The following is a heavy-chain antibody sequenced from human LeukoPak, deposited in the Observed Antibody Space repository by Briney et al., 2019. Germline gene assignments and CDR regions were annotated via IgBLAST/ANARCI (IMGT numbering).Heavy chain of an antibody. V-gene: IGHV3-21*01. J-gene: IGHJ3*02. Sequence: GGSLRLSCAASGFTFSSYSMNWVRQAPGKGLEWVSSISSSSSYIYYADSVKGRLTISRDNAKNSLYLQMNSLRAEDTAVYYCARARMNAFDIWGQGTMVTVSS. CDR2: ISSSSSYI. CDR3: ARARMNAFDI. D-gene: IGHD2/OR15-2a*01. CDR1: GFTFSSYS.